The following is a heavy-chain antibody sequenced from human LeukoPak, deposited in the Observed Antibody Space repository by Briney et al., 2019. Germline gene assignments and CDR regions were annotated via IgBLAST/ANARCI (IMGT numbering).Heavy chain of an antibody. CDR3: AVESLHFYY. D-gene: IGHD3-3*01. Sequence: GGSLRLSCVASGFTFSRYAMSWVRQAPGKGLAWVSTIRSGGDNTYYADSVKGRFTITGDNTKNTLYLQMNSLRGEDRGVYYFAVESLHFYYWGQGTLVTVSS. CDR2: IRSGGDNT. CDR1: GFTFSRYA. V-gene: IGHV3-23*01. J-gene: IGHJ4*02.